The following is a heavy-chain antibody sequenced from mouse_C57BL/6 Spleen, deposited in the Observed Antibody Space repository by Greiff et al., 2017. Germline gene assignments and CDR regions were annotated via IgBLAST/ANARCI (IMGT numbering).Heavy chain of an antibody. J-gene: IGHJ3*01. Sequence: VQLQQPGAELVKPGASVKLSCKASGYTFTSYWMQWVKQRPGQGLEWIGEIDPSDSHTNYNQKFKGKATLTVDTSSSTAYMQLSSLTSEDSAVYYCARGTYDGYSAWFAYWGQGTLVTVSA. CDR1: GYTFTSYW. V-gene: IGHV1-50*01. CDR3: ARGTYDGYSAWFAY. CDR2: IDPSDSHT. D-gene: IGHD2-3*01.